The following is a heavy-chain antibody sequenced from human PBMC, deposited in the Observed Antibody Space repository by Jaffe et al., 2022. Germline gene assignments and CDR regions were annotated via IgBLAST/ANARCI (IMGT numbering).Heavy chain of an antibody. Sequence: QVQLQESGPGLVKPSETLSLTCAVSGYSISSGYYWGWIRQPPGKGLEWIGSIYHSGSTYYNPSLKSRVTISVDTSKNQFSLKLSSVTAADTAVYYCARAQYSSSWYYFDYWGQGTLVTVSS. CDR2: IYHSGST. CDR3: ARAQYSSSWYYFDY. J-gene: IGHJ4*02. V-gene: IGHV4-38-2*01. CDR1: GYSISSGYY. D-gene: IGHD6-13*01.